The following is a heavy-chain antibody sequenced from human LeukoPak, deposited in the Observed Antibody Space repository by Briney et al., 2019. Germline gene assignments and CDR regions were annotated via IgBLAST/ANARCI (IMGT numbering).Heavy chain of an antibody. J-gene: IGHJ4*02. V-gene: IGHV3-21*01. CDR3: ARAPAYCGGDCRRDY. CDR2: ISSSSSYI. Sequence: GGSLRLSCAASGFTFSSYWMSWVRQAPGKGLEWVSSISSSSSYIYYADSVKGRFTISRDNAKNSLYLQMNSLRAEDTAVYYCARAPAYCGGDCRRDYWGQGTLVTVSS. D-gene: IGHD2-21*02. CDR1: GFTFSSYW.